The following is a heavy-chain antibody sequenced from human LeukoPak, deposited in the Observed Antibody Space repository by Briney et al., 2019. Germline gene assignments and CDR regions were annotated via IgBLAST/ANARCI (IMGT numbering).Heavy chain of an antibody. CDR2: ISYDGSNK. V-gene: IGHV3-30*04. CDR1: GFTFSSYA. CDR3: ARGYGVDY. J-gene: IGHJ4*02. Sequence: GGSLRLSCAASGFTFSSYAMHWVRQAPGKGLEWEAVISYDGSNKYYADSVKGRFTISRDNSKNTLYLQMNSLRAEDTAVYYCARGYGVDYWGQGTLVTVSS. D-gene: IGHD4-17*01.